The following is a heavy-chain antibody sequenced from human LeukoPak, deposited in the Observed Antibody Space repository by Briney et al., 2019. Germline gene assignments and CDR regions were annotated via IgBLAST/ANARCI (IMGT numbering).Heavy chain of an antibody. CDR1: GGSISSGSYY. J-gene: IGHJ4*02. CDR3: AREYTLYRSGWFLDY. V-gene: IGHV4-39*07. D-gene: IGHD6-19*01. Sequence: SETLSLTCTVSGGSISSGSYYWSWIRQPPGKGLEWIGSIDYSGRTYYNPSLKSRATISLDTSNNQFSLKLTSVTAADTAVYYCAREYTLYRSGWFLDYWGQGTVVTVSS. CDR2: IDYSGRT.